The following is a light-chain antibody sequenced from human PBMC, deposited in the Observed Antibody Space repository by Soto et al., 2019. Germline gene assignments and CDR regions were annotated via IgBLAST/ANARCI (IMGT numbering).Light chain of an antibody. CDR3: CSYAGSSTPGV. CDR2: EFS. J-gene: IGLJ2*01. CDR1: SSDVGSYNL. Sequence: QSALTQPASVSGSPGQSITISCTGTSSDVGSYNLVSWYQQHPGKAPKLMIYEFSKRPSGVSNRFSGSKSGNTASLTISGLQAEDEADYYCCSYAGSSTPGVFGGGTKLTVL. V-gene: IGLV2-23*02.